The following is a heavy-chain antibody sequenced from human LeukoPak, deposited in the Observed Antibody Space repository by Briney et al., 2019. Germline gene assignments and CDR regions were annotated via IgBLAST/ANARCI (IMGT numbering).Heavy chain of an antibody. D-gene: IGHD5-18*01. CDR2: IIPIFGTA. CDR1: GGTFSSYA. Sequence: SVKVSCKASGGTFSSYAISWVRQAPGQGLEWMGGIIPIFGTANYAQKFQGRVTITADKSTSTAYMELSSLRSEDTAVYYCAADRGYSYGLFDYWGQGTLVTVSS. V-gene: IGHV1-69*06. CDR3: AADRGYSYGLFDY. J-gene: IGHJ4*02.